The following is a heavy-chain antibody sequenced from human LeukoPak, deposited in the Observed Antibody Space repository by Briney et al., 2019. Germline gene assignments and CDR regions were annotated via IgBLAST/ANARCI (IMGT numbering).Heavy chain of an antibody. CDR2: IIPIFGAA. Sequence: ASVKVSCKASGGTFSSYAISWVRQAPGQGLEWMGGIIPIFGAANYAQKFQGRVTITADESTSTAYMELSSLRSEDTAVYYCARTRGYSYGYFDYWGQGTLVTVSS. CDR1: GGTFSSYA. CDR3: ARTRGYSYGYFDY. J-gene: IGHJ4*02. V-gene: IGHV1-69*13. D-gene: IGHD5-18*01.